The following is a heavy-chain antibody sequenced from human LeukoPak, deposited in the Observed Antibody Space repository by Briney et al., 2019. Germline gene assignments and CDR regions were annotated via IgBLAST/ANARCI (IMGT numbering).Heavy chain of an antibody. D-gene: IGHD3-3*01. CDR2: ISWDGGST. Sequence: GGSLRLSCAASGFTFDDYTMHWVRQAPGKGLEWVSLISWDGGSTYYADSVKGRFTISRDNSKNTLYLQMNSLRAEDTAVYYCAKASASRDYDFWSGYSLGYWGQGTLVTVSS. V-gene: IGHV3-43*01. CDR3: AKASASRDYDFWSGYSLGY. J-gene: IGHJ4*02. CDR1: GFTFDDYT.